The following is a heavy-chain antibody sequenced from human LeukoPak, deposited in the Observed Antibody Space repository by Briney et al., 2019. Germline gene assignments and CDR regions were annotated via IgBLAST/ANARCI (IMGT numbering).Heavy chain of an antibody. V-gene: IGHV3-48*01. CDR2: ISSSSTI. D-gene: IGHD2-21*01. Sequence: GGSLRLSCAASGFTFSSYSMNWVRQAPGKGLEWVSYISSSSTIYYADSVKGRFTISRDNAKNSLYLQMNSLRAEDTAVYYCARDKGDSTFDYWGQGTLVTVSS. CDR1: GFTFSSYS. J-gene: IGHJ4*02. CDR3: ARDKGDSTFDY.